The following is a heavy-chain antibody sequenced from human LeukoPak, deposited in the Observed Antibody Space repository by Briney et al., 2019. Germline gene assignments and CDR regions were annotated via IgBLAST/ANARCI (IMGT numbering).Heavy chain of an antibody. CDR1: GFTFNNYG. V-gene: IGHV3-23*01. CDR3: AKENYYGSGSLRYYYGMDV. CDR2: ISGSGGST. Sequence: PGKSLRLSCAASGFTFNNYGMHWVRQAPGKGLEWVSAISGSGGSTYYADSVKGRFTISRDNSKNTLYLQMNSLRAEDTAVYYCAKENYYGSGSLRYYYGMDVWGQGTTVTVSS. D-gene: IGHD3-10*01. J-gene: IGHJ6*02.